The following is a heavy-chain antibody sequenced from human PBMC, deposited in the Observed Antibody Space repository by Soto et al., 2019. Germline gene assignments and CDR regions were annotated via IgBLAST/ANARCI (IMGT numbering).Heavy chain of an antibody. CDR3: AKQIYGGNS. CDR1: GFTFSTSA. CDR2: IRNKANNYAT. Sequence: GGSLRLSCATSGFTFSTSAMHWVRQVSGKGLEWIARIRNKANNYATTYAPSVKGRFTISRDDSENTVYLHMNSLKIEDTAIYYCAKQIYGGNSWGQGTLGTVSS. D-gene: IGHD2-21*02. J-gene: IGHJ4*02. V-gene: IGHV3-73*01.